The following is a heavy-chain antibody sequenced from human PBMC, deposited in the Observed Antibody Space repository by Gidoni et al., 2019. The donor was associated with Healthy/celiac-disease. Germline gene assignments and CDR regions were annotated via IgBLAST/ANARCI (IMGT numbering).Heavy chain of an antibody. D-gene: IGHD5-12*01. CDR2: IKQDGSEK. V-gene: IGHV3-7*01. Sequence: EVQLVESGGGLVQPGGSLRLSCAASGFTFSSYWMSWVRQAPGKGLEWVANIKQDGSEKYYVDSVKGRFTISRDNAKNSLYLQMNSLRAEDTAVYYCARDERGYSADYGMDVWGQGTTVTVSS. CDR3: ARDERGYSADYGMDV. CDR1: GFTFSSYW. J-gene: IGHJ6*02.